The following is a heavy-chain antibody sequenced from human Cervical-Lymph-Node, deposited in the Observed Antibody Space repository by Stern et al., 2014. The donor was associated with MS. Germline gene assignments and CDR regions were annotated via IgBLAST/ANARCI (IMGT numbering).Heavy chain of an antibody. CDR3: TRIVGEYTYPGSADY. J-gene: IGHJ4*02. CDR2: IRQDGNQQ. CDR1: GFTFSRHW. Sequence: VQLVQSGGGLVQPGGSLRLSCAASGFTFSRHWMTRVRQAPGKGLEWVAQIRQDGNQQYYVDSVKGRFTISRDNAKNSLYLQMNSLRAEDTAMYYCTRIVGEYTYPGSADYWGQGTLVTVSS. V-gene: IGHV3-7*03. D-gene: IGHD3-10*01.